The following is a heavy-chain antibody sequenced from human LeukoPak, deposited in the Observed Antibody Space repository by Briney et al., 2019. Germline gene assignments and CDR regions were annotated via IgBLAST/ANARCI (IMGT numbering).Heavy chain of an antibody. J-gene: IGHJ4*02. CDR1: GGSISSGGYS. D-gene: IGHD5-12*01. CDR2: IYHSGST. V-gene: IGHV4-30-2*01. CDR3: AGDGYNWGGFFDY. Sequence: PSQTLSLTCAVSGGSISSGGYSWSWIRQPPGKGLEWIGYIYHSGSTYYNPSLKSRVTISVDRTKNQFSLKLSSVTAADTAVYYCAGDGYNWGGFFDYWGQGTLVTVSS.